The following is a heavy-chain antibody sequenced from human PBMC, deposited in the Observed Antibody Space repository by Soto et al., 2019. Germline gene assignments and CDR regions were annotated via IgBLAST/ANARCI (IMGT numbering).Heavy chain of an antibody. CDR1: GFSLSTYG. Sequence: QVQLVESGGGVVQPGRSLRLSCVASGFSLSTYGMHWVRQAPGKVLEWVTFISSDERFEYYAESLRGRFTISRDNAKNTLSVQMNSQRSEDTAVYYFPKEADAFDVWGQGTMVTVSS. CDR3: PKEADAFDV. V-gene: IGHV3-30*18. CDR2: ISSDERFE. J-gene: IGHJ3*01.